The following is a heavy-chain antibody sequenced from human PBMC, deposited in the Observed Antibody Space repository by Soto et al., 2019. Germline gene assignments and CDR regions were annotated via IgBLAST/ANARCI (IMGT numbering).Heavy chain of an antibody. D-gene: IGHD2-15*01. Sequence: GGSLRLSCAASGFTFSNYWMHWVRQAPGKGLVWVSRTNIDGSGTIYADSVKGRFTISRDNAKNTLYLQMNSLRAEDTAVYFCARYHCSGGSCYHYFDYWGQGSLVTVSS. CDR2: TNIDGSGT. CDR1: GFTFSNYW. CDR3: ARYHCSGGSCYHYFDY. J-gene: IGHJ4*02. V-gene: IGHV3-74*01.